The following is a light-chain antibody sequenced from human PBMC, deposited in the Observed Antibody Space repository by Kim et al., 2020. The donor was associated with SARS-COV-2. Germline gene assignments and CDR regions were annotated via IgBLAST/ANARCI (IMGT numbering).Light chain of an antibody. J-gene: IGKJ1*01. CDR1: QSISSY. Sequence: EIQMTQSPSSLSASVGDRVTITCRASQSISSYLNWYQQKPGKAPKLLIYAASSLQSGVPSRFSGSGSGTDFTLTISSLQPEDFATYYCQQSYSTPPTFGQGTKVDIK. CDR2: AAS. CDR3: QQSYSTPPT. V-gene: IGKV1-39*01.